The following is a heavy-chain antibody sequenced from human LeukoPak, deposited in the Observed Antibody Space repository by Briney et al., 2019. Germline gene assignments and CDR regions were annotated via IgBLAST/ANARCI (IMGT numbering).Heavy chain of an antibody. Sequence: ASVKVSCKASGYTFTTCGISWVRQAPGQGLEWMGWISPYNGYTDYAQKLQGRLIMTTDTSTTTAYMELRSLGSDDTAVYYCVRDKNYYDNTDPKYHFDFWGQGTLVTVSS. V-gene: IGHV1-18*01. J-gene: IGHJ4*02. D-gene: IGHD3-22*01. CDR1: GYTFTTCG. CDR3: VRDKNYYDNTDPKYHFDF. CDR2: ISPYNGYT.